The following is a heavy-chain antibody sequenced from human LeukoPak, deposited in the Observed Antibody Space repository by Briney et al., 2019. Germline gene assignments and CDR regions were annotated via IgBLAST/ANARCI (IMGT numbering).Heavy chain of an antibody. Sequence: ASVKVSCKASGGTFSSYAISWVRQAPGQGLEWMGGIIPIFGTANYAQKFQGRVTMTRNTSISTAYMELSSLRSEDTAVYYCARVTYSGCLPKAFDIWGQGTMVTVSS. CDR2: IIPIFGTA. CDR3: ARVTYSGCLPKAFDI. D-gene: IGHD5-12*01. CDR1: GGTFSSYA. V-gene: IGHV1-69*05. J-gene: IGHJ3*02.